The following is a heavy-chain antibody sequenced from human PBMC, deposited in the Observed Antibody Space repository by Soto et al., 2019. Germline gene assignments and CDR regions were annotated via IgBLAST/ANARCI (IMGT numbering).Heavy chain of an antibody. V-gene: IGHV4-39*02. Sequence: PSQTTSLTCCVSGGSIRYNSYYWGWIRQPPGQGLEWVGGIFYTWTTYYSPSLQDRVPISVDTSKNSFSLNLTSVTAAATAVYFCARLVVLAQVAYAWGKGTVVSVS. CDR3: ARLVVLAQVAYA. J-gene: IGHJ5*02. D-gene: IGHD3-16*01. CDR2: IFYTWTT. CDR1: GGSIRYNSYY.